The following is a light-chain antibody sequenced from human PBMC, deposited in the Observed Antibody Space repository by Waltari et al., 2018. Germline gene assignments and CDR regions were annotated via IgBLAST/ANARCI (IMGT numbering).Light chain of an antibody. CDR3: QQYNNWPPPFT. CDR1: QRVSSN. CDR2: GAS. V-gene: IGKV3-15*01. Sequence: EIVMTQSPATLSVSPGERATLSCRASQRVSSNLAWYQQKPGQAPRLLIYGASTRAAGSPARFSGSGSGTEFTLTISSLQSEDFAVYYCQQYNNWPPPFTFGPGTKVDIK. J-gene: IGKJ3*01.